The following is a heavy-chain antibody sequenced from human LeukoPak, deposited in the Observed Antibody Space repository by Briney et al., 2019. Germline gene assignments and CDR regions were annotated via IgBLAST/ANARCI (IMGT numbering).Heavy chain of an antibody. Sequence: AGGSLRLSCAASGFTFDDYAMHWVRQAPGKGLEWVSLISGDGGSTYYADSVKGRFTISRDNSKNSLYLRMNSLRTEDTALYYCAKGRYYYDSSDASDIWGQGTMVTVSS. CDR2: ISGDGGST. J-gene: IGHJ3*02. CDR1: GFTFDDYA. CDR3: AKGRYYYDSSDASDI. V-gene: IGHV3-43*02. D-gene: IGHD3-22*01.